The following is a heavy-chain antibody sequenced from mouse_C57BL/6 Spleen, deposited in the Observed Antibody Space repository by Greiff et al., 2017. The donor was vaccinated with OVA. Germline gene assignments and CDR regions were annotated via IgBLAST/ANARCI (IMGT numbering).Heavy chain of an antibody. V-gene: IGHV5-17*01. Sequence: EVKVEESGGGLVKPGGSLKLSCAASGFTFSDYGMHWVRQAPEKGLEWVAYISSGSSTIYYADTVKGRFTISRDNAKNTLFLQMTSLRSEDKAMDYCASGGSSYSFAYWGQGTLVTVSA. CDR3: ASGGSSYSFAY. CDR1: GFTFSDYG. J-gene: IGHJ3*01. D-gene: IGHD1-1*01. CDR2: ISSGSSTI.